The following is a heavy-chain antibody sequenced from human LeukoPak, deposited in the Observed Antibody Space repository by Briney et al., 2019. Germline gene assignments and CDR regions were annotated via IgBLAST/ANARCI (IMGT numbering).Heavy chain of an antibody. V-gene: IGHV3-23*01. CDR2: ISGGGGST. D-gene: IGHD1-26*01. CDR3: AKRGYSGGHSWFDP. CDR1: GFTFGSYS. Sequence: GGSLRLSCAASGFTFGSYSMTWVRQAPGKGLEWVSSISGGGGSTYYADSVKGRFTISRDNSMNTLYVQMNSLRAEDTPAYFFAKRGYSGGHSWFDPWGQGTLVTASS. J-gene: IGHJ5*02.